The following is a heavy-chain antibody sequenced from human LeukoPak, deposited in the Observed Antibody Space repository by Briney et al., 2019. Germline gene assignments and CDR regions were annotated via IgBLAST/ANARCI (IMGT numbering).Heavy chain of an antibody. V-gene: IGHV3-21*06. J-gene: IGHJ4*02. CDR2: LDPTTKYI. D-gene: IGHD3-10*01. Sequence: GGSLRLSCAASGFTFSSYWMSWVRQAPGKGLEWVSSLDPTTKYIYSADSLQGRFTIFRDNARNSVFLQMNSLRAGDTAVYYCVRVSSARGFYFDLWGQGTLVTVSS. CDR1: GFTFSSYW. CDR3: VRVSSARGFYFDL.